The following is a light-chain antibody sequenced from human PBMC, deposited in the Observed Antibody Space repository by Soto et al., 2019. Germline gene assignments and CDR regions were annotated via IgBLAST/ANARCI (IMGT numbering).Light chain of an antibody. CDR2: AAS. J-gene: IGKJ2*01. CDR3: QQTYITPPT. V-gene: IGKV1-39*01. Sequence: DIPMTQSPSSLSASVGDRVTITCRASQSINNCLNWYQQKPGKAPKLLIYAASTLQSGVPARFSGSGSGTDFTLTISSLQPEDFATYSCQQTYITPPTFGPGTKLEI. CDR1: QSINNC.